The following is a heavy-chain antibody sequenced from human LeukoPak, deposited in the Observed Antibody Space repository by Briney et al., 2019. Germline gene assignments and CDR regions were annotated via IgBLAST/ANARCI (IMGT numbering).Heavy chain of an antibody. D-gene: IGHD2-2*01. CDR3: AKNPLPAARDYFDY. CDR2: ISGDGDRT. J-gene: IGHJ4*02. Sequence: PGGSLRLSCAASGFTFSTYAMSWVRQVPGKGLEWVSGISGDGDRTNYADSVKGRFTISRDNSKNTLYLQMNSLRAEDTAVYYCAKNPLPAARDYFDYWGQGTLVTVSS. V-gene: IGHV3-23*01. CDR1: GFTFSTYA.